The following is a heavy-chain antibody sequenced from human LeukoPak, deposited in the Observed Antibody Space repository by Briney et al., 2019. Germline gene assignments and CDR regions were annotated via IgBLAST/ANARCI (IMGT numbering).Heavy chain of an antibody. V-gene: IGHV3-11*04. J-gene: IGHJ4*02. Sequence: PGGSLRLSCAASGFTFSDYYMSWIRQAPGKGLEWVSYISSSGSTIYYADSVKGRFTISRDNAKNSLYLQMNSLRAEDTAVYYCAGLRFLPSYFDYWGQGTLVTVSS. D-gene: IGHD3-3*01. CDR2: ISSSGSTI. CDR3: AGLRFLPSYFDY. CDR1: GFTFSDYY.